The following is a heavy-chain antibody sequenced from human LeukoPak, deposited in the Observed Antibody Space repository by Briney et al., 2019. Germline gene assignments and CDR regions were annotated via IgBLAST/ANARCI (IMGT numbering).Heavy chain of an antibody. J-gene: IGHJ3*02. D-gene: IGHD5-18*01. V-gene: IGHV4-59*01. Sequence: SETLSLTCTVSGGSISSYYWSWIRQPPGKGLEWIGYIYYSGSTNYNPSLKSRVTISVDTSKNQFSLKLSSVTAADTAVYYCAREGIRLWPTHAFDIWGQGTMVTVSS. CDR3: AREGIRLWPTHAFDI. CDR1: GGSISSYY. CDR2: IYYSGST.